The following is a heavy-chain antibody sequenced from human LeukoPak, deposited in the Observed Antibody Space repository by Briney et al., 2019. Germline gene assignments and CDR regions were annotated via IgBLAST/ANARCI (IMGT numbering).Heavy chain of an antibody. V-gene: IGHV1-46*01. J-gene: IGHJ4*02. D-gene: IGHD5-18*01. CDR3: ARAGQLWLGYY. CDR1: GYTFTSYY. Sequence: ASMKVSCKASGYTFTSYYMHWVRQAPGQGLEWMGIINPSGGSTSYAQKFQGRVTMTRDMSTSTVYMELSSLRSEDTAVYYCARAGQLWLGYYWGQGTLVTVSS. CDR2: INPSGGST.